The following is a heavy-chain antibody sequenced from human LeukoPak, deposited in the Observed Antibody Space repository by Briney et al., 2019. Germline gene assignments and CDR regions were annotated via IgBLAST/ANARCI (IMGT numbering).Heavy chain of an antibody. D-gene: IGHD1-1*01. V-gene: IGHV3-30*02. J-gene: IGHJ5*02. CDR3: AKDSQNWNDEWWFDP. CDR2: IRYDGSNK. CDR1: GFTFSSYG. Sequence: LTGRSLRLSCAASGFTFSSYGMHWVRQAPGKGLEWVAFIRYDGSNKYYADSVKGRFTISRDNSKNTLYLQMNSLRAEDTAVYYCAKDSQNWNDEWWFDPWGQGTLVTVSS.